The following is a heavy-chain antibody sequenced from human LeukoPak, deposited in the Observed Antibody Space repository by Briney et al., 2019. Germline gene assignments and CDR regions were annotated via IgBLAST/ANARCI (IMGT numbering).Heavy chain of an antibody. CDR2: IYYSGNT. J-gene: IGHJ4*02. CDR1: GGSITPYY. CDR3: ARHVAGGFDY. D-gene: IGHD3-10*01. Sequence: SETLSLTCTVSGGSITPYYWTWLRQPPGKGLEWIGYIYYSGNTNYNPSLKSRVTISVDTSKNQFSLKLSSVTAADTAVYYCARHVAGGFDYWGQGTLVTVSS. V-gene: IGHV4-59*08.